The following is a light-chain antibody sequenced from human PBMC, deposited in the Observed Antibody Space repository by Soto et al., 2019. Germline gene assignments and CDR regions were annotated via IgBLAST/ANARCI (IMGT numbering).Light chain of an antibody. V-gene: IGKV1-8*01. J-gene: IGKJ2*01. Sequence: AIRMTQSPSSFSASTGDSVTITCRASQGISSYLAWYQQKPGKAPNLLIYAASTLQSGVPSRFSGSGSGTDFTLTISCLQSEDFANYYCQQYSSYPYTFGQGTKLEIK. CDR3: QQYSSYPYT. CDR2: AAS. CDR1: QGISSY.